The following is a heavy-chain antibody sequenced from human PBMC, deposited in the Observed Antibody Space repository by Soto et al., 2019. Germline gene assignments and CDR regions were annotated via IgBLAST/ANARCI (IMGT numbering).Heavy chain of an antibody. J-gene: IGHJ4*02. CDR2: IYYSGST. CDR1: GGSVSSGSYY. CDR3: ARGGPYCGGDCSSERFDY. Sequence: PSETLSLTCTVSGGSVSSGSYYWSWIRQPPGKGLEWIGYIYYSGSTNCNPSLKSRVTISVDTSKNQFSLKLSSVTAADTAVYYCARGGPYCGGDCSSERFDYWGQGTLVTVSS. V-gene: IGHV4-61*01. D-gene: IGHD2-21*02.